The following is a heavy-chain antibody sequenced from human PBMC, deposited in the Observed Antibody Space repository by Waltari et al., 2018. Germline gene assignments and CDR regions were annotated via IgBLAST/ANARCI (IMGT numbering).Heavy chain of an antibody. J-gene: IGHJ4*02. CDR3: ARGRWSYYYDSSGYYYDY. D-gene: IGHD3-22*01. CDR2: INHSGST. V-gene: IGHV4-34*01. CDR1: GGSFSGSY. Sequence: QVQLQQWGAGLLKPSETLSLTCAVYGGSFSGSYWSWIRQPPGKGLEWIGEINHSGSTNYNPSLKRRVTISVDTSKNQFSLKLSSVTAADTAVYYCARGRWSYYYDSSGYYYDYWGQGTLVTVSS.